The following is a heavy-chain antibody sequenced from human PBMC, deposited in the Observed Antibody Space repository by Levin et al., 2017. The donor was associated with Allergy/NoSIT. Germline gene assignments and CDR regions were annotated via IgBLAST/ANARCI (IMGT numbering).Heavy chain of an antibody. Sequence: SETLSLTCTVSGGSISSYYWSWIRQPPGKGLEWIGYIYYSGSTNYNPSLKSRVTISVDTSKNQFSLKLSSVTAADTAVYYCARTQLVLRLFDPWGQGTLVTVSS. D-gene: IGHD6-13*01. CDR1: GGSISSYY. CDR3: ARTQLVLRLFDP. J-gene: IGHJ5*02. V-gene: IGHV4-59*01. CDR2: IYYSGST.